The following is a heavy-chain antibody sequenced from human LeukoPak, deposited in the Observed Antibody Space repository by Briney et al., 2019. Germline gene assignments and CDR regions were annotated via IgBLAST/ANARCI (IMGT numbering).Heavy chain of an antibody. CDR3: ARDSVFRVAGIMRGLDY. J-gene: IGHJ4*02. CDR2: TNISDGST. Sequence: ASVKVSCKASGYTFTSYYMHWVRQAPGQGLEWKGITNISDGSTSYAQKFQGRVTMTRDTSSSTVYMELSSLRSEDRAVYYWARDSVFRVAGIMRGLDYWGQGALVTVSS. D-gene: IGHD6-19*01. CDR1: GYTFTSYY. V-gene: IGHV1-46*01.